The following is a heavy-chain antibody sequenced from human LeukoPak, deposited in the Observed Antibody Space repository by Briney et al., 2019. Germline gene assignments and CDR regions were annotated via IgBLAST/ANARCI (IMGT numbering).Heavy chain of an antibody. D-gene: IGHD3/OR15-3a*01. Sequence: SETLSLTCTVSGGSITGYLWSWIRQPPGKGLEWIGYIYYSGSTYYNPSLKSRVTISVDTSKNQFSLKLSSVTAADTAVYYCARVSGGLARAFDYWGQGTLVTVSS. CDR3: ARVSGGLARAFDY. V-gene: IGHV4-59*08. CDR1: GGSITGYL. J-gene: IGHJ4*02. CDR2: IYYSGST.